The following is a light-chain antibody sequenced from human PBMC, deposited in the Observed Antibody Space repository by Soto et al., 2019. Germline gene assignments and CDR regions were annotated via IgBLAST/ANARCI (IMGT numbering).Light chain of an antibody. CDR3: LLFYSGARPV. Sequence: QTVVTQEPSLTVSPGGTVTLTCGSSTGGVTSGHYPYWFQQKPGQAPRTLIYDTSNKQSWTPARFSVSLLGGKAALTLSGAQPEDEAEYHCLLFYSGARPVFGGGTKLTVL. J-gene: IGLJ2*01. CDR2: DTS. V-gene: IGLV7-46*01. CDR1: TGGVTSGHY.